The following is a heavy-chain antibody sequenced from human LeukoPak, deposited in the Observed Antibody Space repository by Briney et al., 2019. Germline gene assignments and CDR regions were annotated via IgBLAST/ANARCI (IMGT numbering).Heavy chain of an antibody. CDR1: EFTVTSRY. D-gene: IGHD5-18*01. V-gene: IGHV3-53*01. CDR2: IYTGGST. CDR3: ARGYIYGAFDH. Sequence: PGGSLRLSCAASEFTVTSRYITWVRQAPGKGLEWVSVIYTGGSTYYADFVKGRFTISRDNSKNTLYLQMNSLRAEDTAVYYCARGYIYGAFDHWGQGTLVTVSS. J-gene: IGHJ4*02.